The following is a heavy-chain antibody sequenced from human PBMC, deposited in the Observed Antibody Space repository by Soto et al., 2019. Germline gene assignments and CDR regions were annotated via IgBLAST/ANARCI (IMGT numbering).Heavy chain of an antibody. CDR3: SRRNCLPLHEGYFDV. CDR2: IYWDGDT. D-gene: IGHD2-21*01. CDR1: GFSLTDSGPNMGLG. Sequence: QITLKESGLTLVEPTQTLTLTCSFSGFSLTDSGPNMGLGVGWVRQSPGKPPEMLAVIYWDGDTRYKSSLKRHLTXTXSXSXXEVVLTMTDTDTVHAGTFFCSRRNCLPLHEGYFDVWGRGALVTVSS. J-gene: IGHJ2*01. V-gene: IGHV2-5*02.